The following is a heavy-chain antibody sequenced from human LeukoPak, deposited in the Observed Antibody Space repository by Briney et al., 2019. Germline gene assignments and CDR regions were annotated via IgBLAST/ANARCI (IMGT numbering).Heavy chain of an antibody. CDR1: GFTFSSYE. CDR2: ISSSGYTK. V-gene: IGHV3-48*03. CDR3: ARSSHFDY. J-gene: IGHJ4*02. D-gene: IGHD3-10*01. Sequence: PGGSLRLSCAAAGFTFSSYEMNWVRQALGKGLEWVSYISSSGYTKHYADSVKGRFTISRDNTKNSLYPQMSSLRAEDTAVYYCARSSHFDYWGQGTLVAVSS.